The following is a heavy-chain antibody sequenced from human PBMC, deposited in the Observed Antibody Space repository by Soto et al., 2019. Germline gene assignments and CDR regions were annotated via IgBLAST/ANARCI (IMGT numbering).Heavy chain of an antibody. D-gene: IGHD3-3*01. J-gene: IGHJ6*02. CDR3: ARDGWGMGYYDFWSGYYKYGMDV. V-gene: IGHV4-31*03. CDR2: IYYSGST. Sequence: KPSETLSLTCTVSGGSISSGGYYWSWIRQHPGKGLEWIGYIYYSGSTYYNPSLKSRVTISVDTSKNQFSLKLSSVTAADTAVYYCARDGWGMGYYDFWSGYYKYGMDVWGQGTTVTVSS. CDR1: GGSISSGGYY.